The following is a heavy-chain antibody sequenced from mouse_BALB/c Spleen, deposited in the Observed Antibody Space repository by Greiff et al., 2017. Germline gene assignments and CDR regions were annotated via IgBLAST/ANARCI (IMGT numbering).Heavy chain of an antibody. CDR1: GFSLTSYG. CDR3: ASEGYRLSDCCAMDY. Sequence: VKLQESGPGLVAPSQCLSITCTVSGFSLTSYGVHWVRQPPGKGLEWLGVMWGGGSTNYNSALMSRLSISKDNSKSQVFLKMISLQTNDTAMYYCASEGYRLSDCCAMDYWGQGTSVTVSS. J-gene: IGHJ4*01. CDR2: MWGGGST. V-gene: IGHV2-9*02. D-gene: IGHD2-14*01.